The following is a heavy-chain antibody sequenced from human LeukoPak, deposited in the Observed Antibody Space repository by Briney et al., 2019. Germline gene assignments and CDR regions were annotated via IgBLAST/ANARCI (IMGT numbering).Heavy chain of an antibody. CDR2: IRYDGSNK. Sequence: HPGGSLRLSCAASGFTFSSYGMHWVRQAPGKGLEWVAFIRYDGSNKYYADSVKGRFTISRDNSKNTLYLQMNSLRAEDTAVNYCARDIQQQLVEGYFDYWGQGTLVTVSS. V-gene: IGHV3-30*02. J-gene: IGHJ4*02. CDR1: GFTFSSYG. D-gene: IGHD6-13*01. CDR3: ARDIQQQLVEGYFDY.